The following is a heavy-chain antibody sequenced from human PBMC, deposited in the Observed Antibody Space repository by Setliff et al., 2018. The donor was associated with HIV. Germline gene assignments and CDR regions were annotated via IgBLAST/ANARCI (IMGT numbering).Heavy chain of an antibody. D-gene: IGHD3-10*01. V-gene: IGHV4-38-2*01. CDR2: IYHSGST. CDR1: GYSISSGYY. Sequence: SLTCAVSGYSISSGYYWGWIRQPPGKGLEWIGSIYHSGSTYYNPSLKSRVTISVDTSKNQFSLKLSSVTAADTAVYYCASWLWFGELLIDYWGQGTLVTVSS. J-gene: IGHJ4*02. CDR3: ASWLWFGELLIDY.